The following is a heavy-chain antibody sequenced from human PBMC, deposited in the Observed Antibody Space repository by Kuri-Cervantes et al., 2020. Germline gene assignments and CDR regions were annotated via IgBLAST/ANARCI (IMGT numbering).Heavy chain of an antibody. V-gene: IGHV3-49*04. CDR1: GFTFSSYG. CDR2: IRSKAYGGTT. J-gene: IGHJ3*02. Sequence: GESLKISCAASGFTFSSYGMHWVRQAPGKGLEWVGFIRSKAYGGTTEYAASVKGRFTISRDDSKSIAYLQMNSLKTEDTAVYYCTRDSSIAALDAFDIWGQGTMVTVSS. D-gene: IGHD6-6*01. CDR3: TRDSSIAALDAFDI.